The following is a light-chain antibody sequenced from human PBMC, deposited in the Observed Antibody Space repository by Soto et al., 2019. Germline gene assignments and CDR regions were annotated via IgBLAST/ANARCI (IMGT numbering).Light chain of an antibody. J-gene: IGLJ3*02. CDR2: GVS. CDR3: SSSTSSNTLV. Sequence: QSVLTQPASVAASPGQSITISCTGGKNDIGSSDYVSWYQQHPGKAPKLIIYGVSNRPSGTSDRFSGSKSSNTASLTISGLQADDEADYYCSSSTSSNTLVFGGGTKVTVL. CDR1: KNDIGSSDY. V-gene: IGLV2-14*01.